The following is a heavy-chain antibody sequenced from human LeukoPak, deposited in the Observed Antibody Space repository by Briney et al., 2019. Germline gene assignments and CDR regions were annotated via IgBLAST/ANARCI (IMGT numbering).Heavy chain of an antibody. CDR3: ARKRSFDL. CDR1: GDSVSNSY. Sequence: SEPRSLTCTVSGDSVSNSYWCWIRQPPGKRLEWMGCIYYSESATYNPSLKSRVTISLDTSKNQFFLKLSSVTAADTAVYYCARKRSFDLWGQGTPVTVSS. V-gene: IGHV4-59*02. J-gene: IGHJ4*02. D-gene: IGHD3-9*01. CDR2: IYYSESA.